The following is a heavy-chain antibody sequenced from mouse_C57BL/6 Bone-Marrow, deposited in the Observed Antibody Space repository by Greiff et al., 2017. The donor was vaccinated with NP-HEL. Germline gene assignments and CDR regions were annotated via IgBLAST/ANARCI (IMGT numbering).Heavy chain of an antibody. CDR2: IHPNSGST. CDR3: ANSNYLYYAMDY. J-gene: IGHJ4*01. CDR1: GYTFTSYW. Sequence: QVQLKQPGAELVNPGASVKLSCKASGYTFTSYWMHWVKQRPGQGLEWIGMIHPNSGSTNYNEKFKSKATLTVDKSSSTAYMQLSSLTSEDSAVYYCANSNYLYYAMDYWGQGTSVTVSS. D-gene: IGHD2-5*01. V-gene: IGHV1-64*01.